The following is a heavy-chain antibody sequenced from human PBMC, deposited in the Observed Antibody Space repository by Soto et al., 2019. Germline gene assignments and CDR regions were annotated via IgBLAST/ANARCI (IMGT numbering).Heavy chain of an antibody. CDR1: GGSFSGYY. CDR3: ARDEELLDAFDI. CDR2: INHSGST. V-gene: IGHV4-34*01. J-gene: IGHJ3*02. Sequence: SETLSLTCAVYGGSFSGYYWSWIRQPPGKGLEWIGEINHSGSTNYNPSLKSRVTISVDKSKNQFSLKLSSVTAADTAVYYCARDEELLDAFDIWGQGTMVTVSS. D-gene: IGHD2-21*02.